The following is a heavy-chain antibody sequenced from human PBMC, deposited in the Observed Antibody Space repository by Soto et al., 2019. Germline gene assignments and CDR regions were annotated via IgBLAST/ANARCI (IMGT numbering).Heavy chain of an antibody. D-gene: IGHD3-3*01. CDR3: ARDGYDFWSGYDYFEY. V-gene: IGHV3-23*01. CDR2: ISGSGGST. CDR1: GFTFSSYA. J-gene: IGHJ4*02. Sequence: GGSLRLSCAASGFTFSSYAMSWVRQAPGKGLEWVSAISGSGGSTYYADSVKGRFTISRDNAKNTLYLQMNSLRAEDTAVYYCARDGYDFWSGYDYFEYWGQGTLVTVSS.